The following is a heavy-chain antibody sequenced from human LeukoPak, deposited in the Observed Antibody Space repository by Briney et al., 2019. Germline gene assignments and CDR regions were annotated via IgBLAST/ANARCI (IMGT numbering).Heavy chain of an antibody. V-gene: IGHV4-38-2*02. CDR3: ARLDKEDYWYFDL. CDR1: GYSISSGYY. CDR2: IYHSGST. D-gene: IGHD2-2*03. Sequence: PSETLSLTCTVSGYSISSGYYWGWIRQPPGKGLEWIGSIYHSGSTYYNPSLKSRVTISVDTSKNQFSLKLSSVTAADTAVYYCARLDKEDYWYFDLWGRGTLVTVSS. J-gene: IGHJ2*01.